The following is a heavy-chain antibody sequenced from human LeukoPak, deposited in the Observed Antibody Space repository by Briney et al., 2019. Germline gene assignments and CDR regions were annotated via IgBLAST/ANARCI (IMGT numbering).Heavy chain of an antibody. CDR3: ARARYSSSWACDY. CDR1: GGSISSYY. Sequence: EASETLSLTCTVSGGSISSYYWSWIRQPPGKGLEWIGYIYYSGSTNYSPSLKSRVTISVDTSKNQFSLKLSSVTAADTAVYYCARARYSSSWACDYWGQGTLVTVSS. J-gene: IGHJ4*02. CDR2: IYYSGST. D-gene: IGHD6-13*01. V-gene: IGHV4-59*01.